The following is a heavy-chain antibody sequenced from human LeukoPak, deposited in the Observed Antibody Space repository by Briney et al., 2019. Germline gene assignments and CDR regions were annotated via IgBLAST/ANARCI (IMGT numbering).Heavy chain of an antibody. D-gene: IGHD6-13*01. Sequence: GGSLRLSCAASGFTFSSYGMHWVRQAPGKGLEWVAVISYDGSNKYYADSVKGRFTISRDNAKNSLYLQMNSLRAEDTAVYYCASRSSVAGTGPGWGQGTLVTVSS. J-gene: IGHJ4*02. CDR3: ASRSSVAGTGPG. CDR2: ISYDGSNK. V-gene: IGHV3-30*03. CDR1: GFTFSSYG.